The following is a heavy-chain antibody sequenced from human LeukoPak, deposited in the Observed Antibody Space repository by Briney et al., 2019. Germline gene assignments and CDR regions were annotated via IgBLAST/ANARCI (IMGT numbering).Heavy chain of an antibody. J-gene: IGHJ4*02. CDR1: GGSFSGYY. CDR2: IYSSGNT. V-gene: IGHV4-59*01. D-gene: IGHD3-16*01. Sequence: SETLSLTCAVYGGSFSGYYWSWIRQPPGKGLEWIGYIYSSGNTDYNPSLKSRVTISVDTSKSQFSLKLSSVTAADTAIYYCARDPSTFYFDYWGQGALVTVSS. CDR3: ARDPSTFYFDY.